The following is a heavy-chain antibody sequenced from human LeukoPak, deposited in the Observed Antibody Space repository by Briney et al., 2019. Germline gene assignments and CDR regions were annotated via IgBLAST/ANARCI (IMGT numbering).Heavy chain of an antibody. CDR2: INCDGSDT. Sequence: GGSLRLSCAASGITLSGYWMHWVRQAPGKGLVWVSRINCDGSDTSYADFVKGRFTISRDNAKNTLFLQMNSLRAEDTAVYYCTRSLMDWGQGIRVTVSS. V-gene: IGHV3-74*01. D-gene: IGHD3-16*01. J-gene: IGHJ4*02. CDR3: TRSLMD. CDR1: GITLSGYW.